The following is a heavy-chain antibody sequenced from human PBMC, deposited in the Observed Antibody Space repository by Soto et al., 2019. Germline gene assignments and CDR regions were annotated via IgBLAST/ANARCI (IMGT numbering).Heavy chain of an antibody. J-gene: IGHJ4*02. V-gene: IGHV3-30*18. CDR3: TKEMVPDSFPHPMVRGVPSDY. D-gene: IGHD3-10*01. CDR1: GFIFSSHG. Sequence: GGSLRLSCAASGFIFSSHGMHWVRQAPGKGLEWVAVISNDGDNRFYADSVTGRFTISRDNSRNTLYLHMITLRPEDTAVYYCTKEMVPDSFPHPMVRGVPSDYWGTGTMVTVSS. CDR2: ISNDGDNR.